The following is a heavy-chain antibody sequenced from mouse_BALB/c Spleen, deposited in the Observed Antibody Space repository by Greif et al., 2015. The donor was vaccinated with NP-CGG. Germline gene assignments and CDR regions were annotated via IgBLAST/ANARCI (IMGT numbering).Heavy chain of an antibody. D-gene: IGHD2-10*01. J-gene: IGHJ4*01. V-gene: IGHV1-7*01. CDR2: INPSTGYT. CDR3: ASYYGNYAMDY. Sequence: QVQLQQSGAELAKPGASVKMSCKASGYTFTSYWMHWVKQRPGQGLEWIGYINPSTGYTEYNQKFKDKATLTADKSSSTAYMQLSSLTSEDSAVYYCASYYGNYAMDYWGQGTSVTVSS. CDR1: GYTFTSYW.